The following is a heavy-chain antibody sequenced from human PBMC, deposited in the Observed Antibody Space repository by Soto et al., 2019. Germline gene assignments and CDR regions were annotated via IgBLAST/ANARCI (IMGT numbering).Heavy chain of an antibody. Sequence: EVQLVESGGGLVQPGGSLRLSCAASGFTVSSNYMSWVRPAPGKGLEWVSVIYSDGSTYYAASVKGRFTISRDNSKNTLYLQMNTLRAEDTAVFYCARGWGYGRPGVFDVWGQGTMVTVSS. V-gene: IGHV3-66*01. CDR3: ARGWGYGRPGVFDV. J-gene: IGHJ3*01. D-gene: IGHD5-12*01. CDR2: IYSDGST. CDR1: GFTVSSNY.